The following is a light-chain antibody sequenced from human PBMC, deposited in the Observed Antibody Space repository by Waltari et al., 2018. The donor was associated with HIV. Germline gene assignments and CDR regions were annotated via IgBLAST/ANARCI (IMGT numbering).Light chain of an antibody. CDR3: LQDYDYPLS. V-gene: IGKV1-6*01. J-gene: IGKJ4*01. CDR2: AAS. CDR1: QAIGKD. Sequence: AIQLTQPPSSLSASVRDSGTRTCRASQAIGKDLAWYQVKSGEAPRLLISAASVLQVGVPSLFSGSGSDTAFTLSISTLRPEDIGTYYCLQDYDYPLSFGGGTKVNI.